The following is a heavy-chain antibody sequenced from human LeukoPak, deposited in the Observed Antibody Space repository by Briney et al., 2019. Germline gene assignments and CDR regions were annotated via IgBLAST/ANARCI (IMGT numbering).Heavy chain of an antibody. D-gene: IGHD5-18*01. CDR3: ARGGPMVTPPYFDY. V-gene: IGHV1-46*01. Sequence: KXXXXTXXXXXMHWXXXAPGXXLXXXXXXNPSGGSTSYAQKFQGRITMTRDTSTSTVYMELSSLRSEDTAVYYCARGGPMVTPPYFDYWGQGTLVTVSS. CDR2: XNPSGGST. J-gene: IGHJ4*02. CDR1: XXTXXXXX.